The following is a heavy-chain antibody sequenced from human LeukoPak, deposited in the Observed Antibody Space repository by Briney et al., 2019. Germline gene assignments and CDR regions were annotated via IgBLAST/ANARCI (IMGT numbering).Heavy chain of an antibody. J-gene: IGHJ4*02. V-gene: IGHV3-74*03. D-gene: IGHD4-23*01. Sequence: GGSLRLSCGATGFTISSYWMHWVRQAPGKGLVWVSRINGDGSSTTYADSVKGRFTISRDNAKNTLYLQMNSLRAEDAAVYYCAKGGTTVVDYWGQGTLVTVSS. CDR1: GFTISSYW. CDR2: INGDGSST. CDR3: AKGGTTVVDY.